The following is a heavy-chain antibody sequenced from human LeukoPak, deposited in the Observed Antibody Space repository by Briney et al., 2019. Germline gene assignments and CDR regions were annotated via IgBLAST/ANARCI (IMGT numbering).Heavy chain of an antibody. J-gene: IGHJ4*02. V-gene: IGHV4-59*08. CDR2: IYNSGST. CDR1: GGSISSYY. CDR3: ARRTGGNPGGIDY. D-gene: IGHD4-23*01. Sequence: SETLSLTCTVSGGSISSYYWSWIRQPPGKGLEWIGYIYNSGSTYYNPSLKSRVTISVDTSKNQFSLKLSSVTAADTAVYYCARRTGGNPGGIDYWGQGTLVTVSS.